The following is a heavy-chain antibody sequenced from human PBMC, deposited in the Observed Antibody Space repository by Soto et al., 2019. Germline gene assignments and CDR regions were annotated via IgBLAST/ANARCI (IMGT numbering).Heavy chain of an antibody. Sequence: QVQLVQSGAEVRKPGSSVKVSCKASGDTFDSYTLSWVRQAPGQGLEWMGRIIPILGITNYALRFQGRVTLSAEVSTSTAYMELSGLRSGDTAIYFCARDSYYYVSSKGGGYWGQGTLVTVSS. V-gene: IGHV1-69*08. CDR2: IIPILGIT. CDR1: GDTFDSYT. D-gene: IGHD3-10*02. CDR3: ARDSYYYVSSKGGGY. J-gene: IGHJ4*02.